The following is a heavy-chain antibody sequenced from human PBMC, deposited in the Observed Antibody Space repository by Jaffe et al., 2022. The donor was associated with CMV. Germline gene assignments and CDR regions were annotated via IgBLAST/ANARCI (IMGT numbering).Heavy chain of an antibody. V-gene: IGHV1-69*01. Sequence: QVQLVQSGAEVKKPGSSVKVSCKASGGTFSSYAISWVRQAPGQGLEWMGGIIPIFGTANYAQKFQGRVTITADESTSTAYMELSSLRSEDTAVYYCARGPPLYCSGGSCYPNHNWFDPWGQGTLVTVSS. CDR2: IIPIFGTA. CDR3: ARGPPLYCSGGSCYPNHNWFDP. CDR1: GGTFSSYA. D-gene: IGHD2-15*01. J-gene: IGHJ5*02.